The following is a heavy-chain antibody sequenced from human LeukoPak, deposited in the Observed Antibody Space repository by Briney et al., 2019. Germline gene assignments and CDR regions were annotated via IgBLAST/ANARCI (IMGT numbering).Heavy chain of an antibody. CDR1: GGSISSGSYY. CDR3: ARHSHLTITKVRGAFNWFDP. J-gene: IGHJ5*02. CDR2: IYYSGST. Sequence: TLSLTCTVSGGSISSGSYYWGWIRQPPGKGLEWIGSIYYSGSTYYNPSLKSRVTISVDTSKNQFSLKVRSVTAADTAVYYCARHSHLTITKVRGAFNWFDPWGQGTLVTVSS. V-gene: IGHV4-39*01. D-gene: IGHD3-10*01.